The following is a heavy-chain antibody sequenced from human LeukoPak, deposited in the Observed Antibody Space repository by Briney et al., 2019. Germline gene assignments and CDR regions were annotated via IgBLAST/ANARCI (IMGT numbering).Heavy chain of an antibody. Sequence: PGGSLRLSCKGSGYIFTNYWLGWVRQMPGKGLEWMGIIYPGDSDTRYSPSFQGQVTISADRSINTAYLQWSSLKASDTAMYYCARRGYYDYWGQGTLVTVSS. CDR1: GYIFTNYW. J-gene: IGHJ4*02. D-gene: IGHD3-22*01. CDR2: IYPGDSDT. V-gene: IGHV5-51*01. CDR3: ARRGYYDY.